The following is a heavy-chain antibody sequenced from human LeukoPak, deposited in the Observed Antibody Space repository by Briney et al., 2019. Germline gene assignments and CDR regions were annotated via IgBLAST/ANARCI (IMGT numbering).Heavy chain of an antibody. D-gene: IGHD1-26*01. CDR3: ARDLVAATNLPFDY. V-gene: IGHV3-21*01. Sequence: GGSLRLSCAASGFTLSNYNMNWVRQAPGKGLEWVSSVSSSSSYIYYADSVKGRFTISRDNAKNSLYLQMNSLRADDTAVYYCARDLVAATNLPFDYWGQGTLVTVSS. CDR2: VSSSSSYI. CDR1: GFTLSNYN. J-gene: IGHJ4*02.